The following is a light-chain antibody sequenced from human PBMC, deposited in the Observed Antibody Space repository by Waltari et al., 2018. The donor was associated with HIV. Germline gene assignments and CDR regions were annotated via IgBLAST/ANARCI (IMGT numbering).Light chain of an antibody. CDR1: QSISSW. V-gene: IGKV1-5*03. CDR2: KAS. J-gene: IGKJ1*01. CDR3: QQYNSYSRT. Sequence: DIQMTQSPSTLSASVGDRVTITCRASQSISSWLAWYQTKPGKAPKLLIYKASSLESGVPSRFSGSGSGTECTLTISSLQPDDFATYYCQQYNSYSRTFGQGTKVEIK.